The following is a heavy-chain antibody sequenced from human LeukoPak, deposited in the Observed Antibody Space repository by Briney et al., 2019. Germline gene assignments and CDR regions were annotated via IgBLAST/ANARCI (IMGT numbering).Heavy chain of an antibody. CDR1: GYSFTSYW. D-gene: IGHD3-3*01. V-gene: IGHV5-10-1*01. CDR3: ARSYYDFWSGYLAFDY. CDR2: IDPSDSYT. J-gene: IGHJ4*02. Sequence: GESLKISCKGSGYSFTSYWISWVRQMPGKGLEWMGRIDPSDSYTNYSPSFQGHVTISADKSISIAYLQWSSLKASDTAMYYCARSYYDFWSGYLAFDYWGQGTLVTVSS.